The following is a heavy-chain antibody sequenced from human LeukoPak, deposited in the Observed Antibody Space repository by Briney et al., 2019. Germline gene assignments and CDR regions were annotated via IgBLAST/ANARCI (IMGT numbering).Heavy chain of an antibody. CDR1: GYTFTGYY. Sequence: ASVKVSCKASGYTFTGYYMHWVRQAPGQGLEWMGRINPNSGGTNYAQKFQGRVTMTRDTSISTAYMELSRLRSDDTAVYYCARDPDDSSSSLYFQHWGQGTPVTVSS. D-gene: IGHD6-6*01. CDR3: ARDPDDSSSSLYFQH. CDR2: INPNSGGT. J-gene: IGHJ1*01. V-gene: IGHV1-2*06.